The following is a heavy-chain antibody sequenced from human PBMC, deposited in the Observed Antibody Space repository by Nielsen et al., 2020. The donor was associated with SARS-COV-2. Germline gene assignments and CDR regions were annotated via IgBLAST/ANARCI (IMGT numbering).Heavy chain of an antibody. J-gene: IGHJ6*02. Sequence: WVRQAPGQGLEWMGWISAYNGNTNYAQKLQGRVTITADESTSTAYMELSSLRSEDTAVYYCARVPDIVVVPAANRYYYGMDVWGQGTTVTVSS. D-gene: IGHD2-2*01. CDR3: ARVPDIVVVPAANRYYYGMDV. V-gene: IGHV1-18*01. CDR2: ISAYNGNT.